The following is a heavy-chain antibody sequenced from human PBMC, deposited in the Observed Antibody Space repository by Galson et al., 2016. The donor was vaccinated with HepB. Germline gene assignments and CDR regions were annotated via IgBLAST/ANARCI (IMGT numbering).Heavy chain of an antibody. D-gene: IGHD3-10*01. V-gene: IGHV4-59*02. CDR2: TYYTGDT. J-gene: IGHJ4*02. CDR1: GGSVKYFY. Sequence: SETLSLTCSVSGGSVKYFYWSWVRQPPGKTLEWIGHTYYTGDTRYNPSLSRRVSISLDTSKNEVSLQLTSATAADTAVYYCARDIGEGYYGYGVLDFWGPGALVIVSS. CDR3: ARDIGEGYYGYGVLDF.